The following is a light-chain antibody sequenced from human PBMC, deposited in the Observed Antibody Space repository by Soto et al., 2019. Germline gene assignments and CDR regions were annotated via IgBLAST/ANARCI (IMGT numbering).Light chain of an antibody. CDR1: ESLFGF. J-gene: IGKJ2*01. CDR2: GGS. CDR3: QSYNDWPFA. Sequence: EIVLTQSPANLSVSPGDRVTLSCRASESLFGFLAWYQQKPGQSPRLLIYGGSTRATGIQDRFSGSGSATDFSLTISSLQSEDCSVYFCQSYNDWPFASGLGTKLEI. V-gene: IGKV3-15*01.